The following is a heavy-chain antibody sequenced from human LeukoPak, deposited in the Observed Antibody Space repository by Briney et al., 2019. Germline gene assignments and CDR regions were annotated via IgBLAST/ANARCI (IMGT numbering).Heavy chain of an antibody. CDR2: ISYDGSNK. D-gene: IGHD2-2*01. CDR1: GFTFSSYA. CDR3: AREKSCSSTSCPYFDY. V-gene: IGHV3-30-3*01. J-gene: IGHJ4*02. Sequence: GGSLRLSCAASGFTFSSYAMHWVRQAPGKGLEGVAVISYDGSNKYYADSVKGRFTISRDNSKNTLYLQMNSLRAEDTAVYYCAREKSCSSTSCPYFDYWGQGTLVTVSS.